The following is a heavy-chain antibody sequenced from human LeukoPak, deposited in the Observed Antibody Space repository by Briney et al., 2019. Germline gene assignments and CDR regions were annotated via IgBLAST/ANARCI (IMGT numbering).Heavy chain of an antibody. V-gene: IGHV3-21*01. D-gene: IGHD6-19*01. Sequence: GGSLRLSCAASGFTFSSYSMKWVRQAPGKGLEWVSSISSISSYIYYADSVKGRFTISRDNAKNSLYLQMNSLRAEDTAVYYCASSRAVAGRDYWGEGTLVTVSS. CDR1: GFTFSSYS. CDR3: ASSRAVAGRDY. J-gene: IGHJ4*02. CDR2: ISSISSYI.